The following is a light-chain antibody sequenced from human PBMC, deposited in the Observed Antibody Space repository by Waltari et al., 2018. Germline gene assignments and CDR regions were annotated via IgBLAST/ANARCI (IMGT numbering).Light chain of an antibody. J-gene: IGLJ2*01. CDR2: NDI. Sequence: QSVLTQPPSASGTPGQRITIPFSGRRPTTGSKFVLLYPQVPGTATKLLIYNDIQRPSGVSDRFSGSKSGPSASLAISGLRSDDEAEYYCAAWDDSLSGHVVFGGGTKLTVL. CDR3: AAWDDSLSGHVV. V-gene: IGLV1-47*01. CDR1: RPTTGSKF.